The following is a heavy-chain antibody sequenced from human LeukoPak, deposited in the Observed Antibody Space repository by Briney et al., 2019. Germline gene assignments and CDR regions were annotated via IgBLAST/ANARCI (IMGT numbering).Heavy chain of an antibody. CDR3: ARRDWELLRPAPFDY. CDR1: GGSISSSSYY. Sequence: PSETLSLTCTVSGGSISSSSYYWGWIRQPPGKGLEWIGSIYYSGSTYYNPSLKSRVTISVDTSKNQFSLKLSSVTAADTAVYYCARRDWELLRPAPFDYWGQGTLVTVSS. V-gene: IGHV4-39*07. CDR2: IYYSGST. J-gene: IGHJ4*02. D-gene: IGHD1-26*01.